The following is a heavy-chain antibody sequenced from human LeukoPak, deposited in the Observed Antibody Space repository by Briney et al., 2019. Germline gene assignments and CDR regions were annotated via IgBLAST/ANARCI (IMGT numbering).Heavy chain of an antibody. CDR2: IIPIFGTA. CDR3: ASMSGYYPSYYFDY. D-gene: IGHD3-3*01. J-gene: IGHJ4*02. V-gene: IGHV1-69*05. CDR1: GGTFSSYA. Sequence: ASVKVSCKASGGTFSSYAISWVRQAPGQGLEWMGGIIPIFGTANYAQKLQGRVTLTTHTSTSTAYMEVRCLRSDDTAVYYCASMSGYYPSYYFDYWGQGTLVTVSS.